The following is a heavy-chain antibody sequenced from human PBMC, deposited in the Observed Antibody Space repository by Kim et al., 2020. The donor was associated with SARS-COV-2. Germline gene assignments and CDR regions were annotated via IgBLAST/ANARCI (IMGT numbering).Heavy chain of an antibody. J-gene: IGHJ5*02. Sequence: GGSLRLSCAASGFTFSSYAMSWVRQAPGKGLEWVSAISGSGGSTYYADSVKGRFTISRDNSKNTLYLQMNSLRAEDTAVYYCAKAGQLWSHLGWFDPWGQGTLVTVSS. CDR3: AKAGQLWSHLGWFDP. V-gene: IGHV3-23*01. CDR2: ISGSGGST. D-gene: IGHD5-18*01. CDR1: GFTFSSYA.